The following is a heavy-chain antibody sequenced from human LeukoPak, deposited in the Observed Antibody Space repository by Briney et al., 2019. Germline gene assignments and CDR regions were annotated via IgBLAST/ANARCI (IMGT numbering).Heavy chain of an antibody. V-gene: IGHV1-2*02. CDR2: INPNSGGT. D-gene: IGHD2-2*02. CDR3: ARDIVVVPAAIPNYYYYGMDV. Sequence: ASVKVSCKASGYTFTGYYMHWVRQAPGQGLEWMGWINPNSGGTNYAQKFQGRVTMTRATSISTAYMELSRLRSDDTAVYYCARDIVVVPAAIPNYYYYGMDVWGQGTTVTVS. J-gene: IGHJ6*02. CDR1: GYTFTGYY.